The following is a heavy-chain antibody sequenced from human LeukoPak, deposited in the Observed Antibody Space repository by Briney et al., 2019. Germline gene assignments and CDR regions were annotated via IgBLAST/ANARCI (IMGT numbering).Heavy chain of an antibody. CDR3: ARKNLREGYKGFFDT. D-gene: IGHD5-24*01. J-gene: IGHJ4*02. V-gene: IGHV4-4*07. CDR2: IYTSGST. CDR1: GGSISSYY. Sequence: SETLSLTCTVSGGSISSYYWSWIRQPAGKGLEWIGRIYTSGSTNYNPSLKSRVTMSVDTSKNQFSLKLSPVTAADTAVYYCARKNLREGYKGFFDTWGQGTLCTVSS.